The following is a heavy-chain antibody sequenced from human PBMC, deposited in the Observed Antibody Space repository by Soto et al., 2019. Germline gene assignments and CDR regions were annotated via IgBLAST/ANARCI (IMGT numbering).Heavy chain of an antibody. V-gene: IGHV4-59*12. CDR1: GASISNYY. CDR3: ARLVYDTRLNYMYFDF. J-gene: IGHJ4*02. CDR2: IYSSGSA. D-gene: IGHD3-10*01. Sequence: SETLSLTCTVSGASISNYYGSWIRQPPGKGLEWIAFIYSSGSANYNSSLKSRATISVDTYNNQFSLKLTSVTAADTAVYFCARLVYDTRLNYMYFDFWGPGTLVTVSS.